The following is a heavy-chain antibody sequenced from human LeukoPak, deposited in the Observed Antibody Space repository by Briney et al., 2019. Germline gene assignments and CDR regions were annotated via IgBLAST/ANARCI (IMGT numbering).Heavy chain of an antibody. CDR2: IIPIFGTA. Sequence: SVKVSCKASGGTFSSYAISWVRQAPGQRLEWMGGIIPIFGTANYAQKFQGRVTITADESTSTAYMELSSLRSKDTAVYYCARHCSGGSCYSGEYYMDVWGKGTTVTVSS. D-gene: IGHD2-15*01. V-gene: IGHV1-69*13. J-gene: IGHJ6*03. CDR3: ARHCSGGSCYSGEYYMDV. CDR1: GGTFSSYA.